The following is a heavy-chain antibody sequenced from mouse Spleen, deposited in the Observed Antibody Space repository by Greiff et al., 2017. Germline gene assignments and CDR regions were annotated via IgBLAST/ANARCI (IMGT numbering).Heavy chain of an antibody. V-gene: IGHV3-1*01. CDR2: ISYSGST. Sequence: EVQGVESGPGMVKPSQSLSLTCTVTGYSITSGYDWHWIRHFPGNKLEWMGYISYSGSTNYNPSLKSRISITHDTSKNHFFLKLNSVTTEDTATYYCARVRLGAMDYWGQGTSVTVSS. CDR1: GYSITSGYD. D-gene: IGHD2-4*01. CDR3: ARVRLGAMDY. J-gene: IGHJ4*01.